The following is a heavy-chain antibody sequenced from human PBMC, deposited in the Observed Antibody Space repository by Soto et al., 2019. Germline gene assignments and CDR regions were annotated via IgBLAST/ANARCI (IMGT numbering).Heavy chain of an antibody. J-gene: IGHJ6*02. Sequence: GASVKVSCEASGGTFSSCVISWLRHSHGQWLGWMGGIIPIFGTAKYAQKLQGRVPITADESTSTAYMHLRSLRSEDTAVYSSSRAAGNCSGGSCSYGMDVRGQGTTVTVSS. CDR1: GGTFSSCV. CDR2: IIPIFGTA. CDR3: SRAAGNCSGGSCSYGMDV. V-gene: IGHV1-69*13. D-gene: IGHD2-15*01.